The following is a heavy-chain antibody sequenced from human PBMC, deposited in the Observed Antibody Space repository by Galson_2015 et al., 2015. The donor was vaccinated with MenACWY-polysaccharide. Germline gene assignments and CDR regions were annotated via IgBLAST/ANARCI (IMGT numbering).Heavy chain of an antibody. CDR3: TRRAEKRVGATGMDV. CDR2: IRSKANSYAT. CDR1: GFTFSGSA. J-gene: IGHJ6*02. V-gene: IGHV3-73*01. D-gene: IGHD1-26*01. Sequence: SLRLSCAASGFTFSGSAMHWVRQASGKGLEWVGRIRSKANSYATAYAASVKGRFTISRDDSKNTAYLQMNSLKTEDTAVYYCTRRAEKRVGATGMDVWGQGTTVTVSS.